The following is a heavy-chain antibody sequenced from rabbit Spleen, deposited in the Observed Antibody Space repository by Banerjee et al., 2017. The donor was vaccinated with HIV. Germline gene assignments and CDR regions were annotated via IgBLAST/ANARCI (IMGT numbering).Heavy chain of an antibody. V-gene: IGHV1S45*01. Sequence: QEQLVESGGRLVPPEGSLTLTCTASGVSFSSSYWICWVRQAPGKGLEWIGCIGTGSSGGTLYASWAKGRFTISKSSSTTVTLQMTSLTGADTATYFCARRVAGYTGYLFNLWGQGTLVTVS. J-gene: IGHJ4*01. CDR3: ARRVAGYTGYLFNL. CDR2: IGTGSSGGT. D-gene: IGHD7-1*01. CDR1: GVSFSSSYW.